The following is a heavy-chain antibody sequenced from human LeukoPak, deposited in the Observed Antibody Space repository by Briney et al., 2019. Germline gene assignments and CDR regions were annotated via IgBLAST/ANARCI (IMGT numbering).Heavy chain of an antibody. V-gene: IGHV3-23*01. CDR1: GFTFSSYA. D-gene: IGHD6-13*01. CDR3: ARGGILYGMDV. J-gene: IGHJ6*02. CDR2: ISGSGGST. Sequence: GGSLRLSCAASGFTFSSYAMSWVRQAPGKGLEWVPAISGSGGSTYFADSVKGRFTFSRDNSKNTLYLQMNSLRAEDTAVYYCARGGILYGMDVWGQGTTVTVSS.